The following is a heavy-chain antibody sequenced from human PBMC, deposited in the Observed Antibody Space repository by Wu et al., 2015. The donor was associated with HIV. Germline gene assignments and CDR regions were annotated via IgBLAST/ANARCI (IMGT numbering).Heavy chain of an antibody. D-gene: IGHD2/OR15-2a*01. V-gene: IGHV1-24*01. CDR2: FDPEQGKT. J-gene: IGHJ1*01. CDR3: TAHGRDIWSMGLPY. CDR1: GYTLTELS. Sequence: QVQLVQSGAEVKKPGASVKVSCKVSGYTLTELSMHWVRQAPGKGLEWMGGFDPEQGKTIYVQRFQGRVAMTEDRSADTAYMDLNSLTSDDTAVFYCTAHGRDIWSMGLPYWGQGTLVIVAS.